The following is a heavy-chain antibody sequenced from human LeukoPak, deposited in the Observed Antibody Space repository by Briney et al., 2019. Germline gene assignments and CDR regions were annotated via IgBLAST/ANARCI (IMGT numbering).Heavy chain of an antibody. CDR2: ISSSSSTI. J-gene: IGHJ5*02. Sequence: PGGSLRLSCAASGFTFSSYSINWVRQAPGKGLEWVSYISSSSSTIYYADSVKGRFTISRDNAKNSLYLQMNSLRAEDTAVYYCARGPAVSAITNWFDPWGQGTLVTVSS. CDR1: GFTFSSYS. CDR3: ARGPAVSAITNWFDP. V-gene: IGHV3-48*01. D-gene: IGHD2-8*01.